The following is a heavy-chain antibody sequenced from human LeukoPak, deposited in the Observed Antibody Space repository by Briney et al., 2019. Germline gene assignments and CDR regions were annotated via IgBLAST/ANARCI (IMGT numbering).Heavy chain of an antibody. CDR2: IVVGSGNT. Sequence: ETSVKVSCKASGFTFTRSAVQWVRQARGQRLEWIGWIVVGSGNTNYAQKFQERVTITRDMSTSTAYMELSSLRSEDTAVYYCAADFAYSASYWGHNWFDPWGQGTLVTVSS. CDR1: GFTFTRSA. D-gene: IGHD1-26*01. V-gene: IGHV1-58*01. CDR3: AADFAYSASYWGHNWFDP. J-gene: IGHJ5*02.